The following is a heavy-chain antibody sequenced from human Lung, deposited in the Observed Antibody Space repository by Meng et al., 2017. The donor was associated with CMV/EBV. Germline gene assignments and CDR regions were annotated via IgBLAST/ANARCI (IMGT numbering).Heavy chain of an antibody. CDR3: ARGLGDYCSTTSCSYGVDV. V-gene: IGHV1-2*02. CDR1: GYIFSGYY. D-gene: IGHD2-2*01. CDR2: INPNSGGT. J-gene: IGHJ6*02. Sequence: SXXVSXKASGYIFSGYYIHWVRQAPGQGLEWMGWINPNSGGTNYAQKFQGRVTMTRDTSISTAYMDLSRLKSDDTAVYYCARGLGDYCSTTSCSYGVDVWGQGTXVTVSS.